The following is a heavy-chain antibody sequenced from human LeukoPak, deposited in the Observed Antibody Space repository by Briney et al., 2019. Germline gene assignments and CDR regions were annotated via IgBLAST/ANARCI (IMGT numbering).Heavy chain of an antibody. CDR1: GNSVSSGDNY. CDR3: ARASYSYDINGWVPFDY. D-gene: IGHD3-22*01. CDR2: IYTSGST. J-gene: IGHJ4*02. V-gene: IGHV4-61*02. Sequence: SETLSLTCTVSGNSVSSGDNYWSWIRQPAGKGLEWIWRIYTSGSTNYNPSLKSRVTISGDTSKNQFSLRLSSVTAADTAVYYCARASYSYDINGWVPFDYWGQGTLVTVSS.